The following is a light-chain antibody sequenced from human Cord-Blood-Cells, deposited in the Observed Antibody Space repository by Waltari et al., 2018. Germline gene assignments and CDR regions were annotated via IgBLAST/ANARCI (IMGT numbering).Light chain of an antibody. CDR1: QSIRSY. CDR2: AAS. V-gene: IGKV1-39*01. CDR3: QQSYSTPWT. J-gene: IGKJ1*01. Sequence: DIQMTQSPSSLSASVGDSVTIPCRASQSIRSYLNWYQQKPGKAPKLLIYAASRLQSWGPSICSGSGYGTDFTLTSSSLQPEELATYYCQQSYSTPWTCCQGAKVEIK.